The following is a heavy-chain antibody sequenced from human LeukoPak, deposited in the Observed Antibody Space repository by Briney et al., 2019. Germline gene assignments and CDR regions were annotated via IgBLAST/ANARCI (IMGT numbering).Heavy chain of an antibody. Sequence: GGSLRLSCVGSGFTFGNYAMTWVRQAPGKGLEWVSAISSGSVSTFYADSVKGRFTISRDNSKNTLYLQMNSLRAEDTAVYYCAKPQYSSSYDFDFWGQGTLVTVSS. CDR2: ISSGSVST. CDR3: AKPQYSSSYDFDF. J-gene: IGHJ4*02. D-gene: IGHD6-6*01. CDR1: GFTFGNYA. V-gene: IGHV3-23*01.